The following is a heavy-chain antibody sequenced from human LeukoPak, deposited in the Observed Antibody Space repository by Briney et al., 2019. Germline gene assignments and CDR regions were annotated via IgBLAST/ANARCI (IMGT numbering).Heavy chain of an antibody. J-gene: IGHJ6*02. CDR3: AREEYKTDFWSGSSYYGMDV. D-gene: IGHD3-3*01. CDR1: GFTFTSYW. CDR2: IKHDGSEQ. Sequence: GGSLRLSCAASGFTFTSYWMSWMRQAPGKGLQWVANIKHDGSEQYYVDSVKGRFTISRDNAKNSLYLQMNSLRAEDTAVYHCAREEYKTDFWSGSSYYGMDVWGHGTTVTVSS. V-gene: IGHV3-7*01.